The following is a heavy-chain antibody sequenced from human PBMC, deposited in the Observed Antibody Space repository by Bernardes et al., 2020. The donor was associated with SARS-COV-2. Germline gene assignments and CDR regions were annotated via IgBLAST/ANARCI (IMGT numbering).Heavy chain of an antibody. J-gene: IGHJ4*02. Sequence: GSLRLSCAASGFTFSSYWIHWVRQVPGKGLVWVSRISTDGTSTSYADSVKGRFTISRDNAKNTVSLQMNSLRAEDTAVYYCTRGTGSYGYWDFWGQGTLVTVSS. CDR2: ISTDGTST. CDR1: GFTFSSYW. V-gene: IGHV3-74*01. CDR3: TRGTGSYGYWDF. D-gene: IGHD5-18*01.